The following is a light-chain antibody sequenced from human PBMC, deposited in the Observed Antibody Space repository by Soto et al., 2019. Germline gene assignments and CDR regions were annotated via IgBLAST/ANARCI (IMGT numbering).Light chain of an antibody. CDR1: QDIGNL. V-gene: IGKV1-33*01. CDR3: QQYDNRPPFT. Sequence: DIQMTQSPSSLSASVGDRVTITCQASQDIGNLLNWYQQKPGKAPKLLIYDASNLETGVPSRFSGSGSGTDFTFTISSLQPEDIATYYCQQYDNRPPFTFGPGTKVDIK. J-gene: IGKJ3*01. CDR2: DAS.